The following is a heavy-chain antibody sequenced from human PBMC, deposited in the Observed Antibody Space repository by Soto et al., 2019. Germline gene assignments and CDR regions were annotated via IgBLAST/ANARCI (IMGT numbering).Heavy chain of an antibody. Sequence: APVKVSCKASWYTFSSYGISWVRQAPGQGLEWMGWISAYNGNTNYAQKLQGRVTMTTDTSTSTAYMELRSLRSDDTAVYYCAREGRYSYGPKEFDYWGQGTLVTVSS. J-gene: IGHJ4*02. V-gene: IGHV1-18*01. CDR1: WYTFSSYG. CDR3: AREGRYSYGPKEFDY. CDR2: ISAYNGNT. D-gene: IGHD5-18*01.